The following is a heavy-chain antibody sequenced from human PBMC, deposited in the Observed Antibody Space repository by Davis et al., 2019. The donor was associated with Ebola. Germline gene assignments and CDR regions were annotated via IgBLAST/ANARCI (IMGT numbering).Heavy chain of an antibody. CDR2: ISSSGSTI. CDR3: ARFRILGSSSSYYGMDV. CDR1: GFTFSDYY. V-gene: IGHV3-11*01. Sequence: PGGSLRLSCAASGFTFSDYYMSWIRQAPGKGLEWVSYISSSGSTIYYADSMKGRFTISRDNAKNSLYLQMNSLRAEDTAVYYCARFRILGSSSSYYGMDVWGQGTTVTVSS. D-gene: IGHD6-6*01. J-gene: IGHJ6*02.